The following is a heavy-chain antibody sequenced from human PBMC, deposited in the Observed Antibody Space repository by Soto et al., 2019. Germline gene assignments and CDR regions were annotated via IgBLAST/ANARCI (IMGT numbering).Heavy chain of an antibody. CDR3: AKAGAYYYDSSGYIDY. D-gene: IGHD3-22*01. J-gene: IGHJ4*02. V-gene: IGHV3-23*01. Sequence: LRLSCAASGFTFSSYAMSWVRQAPVKGLEWVSAISCSGGSTYYADSVKGRFTISRDNSKNTLYLQMNSLRAEDTAVYYCAKAGAYYYDSSGYIDYWGQGTLVTVSS. CDR1: GFTFSSYA. CDR2: ISCSGGST.